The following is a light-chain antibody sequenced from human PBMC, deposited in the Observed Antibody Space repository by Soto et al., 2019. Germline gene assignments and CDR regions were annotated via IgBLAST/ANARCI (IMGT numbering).Light chain of an antibody. V-gene: IGLV2-14*01. CDR3: SSYTSSTTQV. CDR1: SSDVGAYNY. Sequence: QSALTQPASVSGSPGQSITISCAGTSSDVGAYNYVSWYQQHPGKAPKLVVYEVGDRPSGVSNRFSGSKSGNTASLPISGLQAEDEADYYCSSYTSSTTQVFGGGTQLTVL. CDR2: EVG. J-gene: IGLJ3*02.